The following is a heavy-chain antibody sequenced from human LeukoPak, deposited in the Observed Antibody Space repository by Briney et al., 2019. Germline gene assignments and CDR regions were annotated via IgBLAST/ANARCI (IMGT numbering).Heavy chain of an antibody. J-gene: IGHJ4*02. CDR3: ASPLKYNWNYGSLGY. Sequence: GASVKVSCKASGGTFSSYAISWVRQAPGQGLECMGGIIPIFGTANYAQKFQGRVTITTDESTSTAYMELSSLRSEDSAVYYCASPLKYNWNYGSLGYWGQGTLVTVSS. V-gene: IGHV1-69*05. CDR1: GGTFSSYA. D-gene: IGHD1-7*01. CDR2: IIPIFGTA.